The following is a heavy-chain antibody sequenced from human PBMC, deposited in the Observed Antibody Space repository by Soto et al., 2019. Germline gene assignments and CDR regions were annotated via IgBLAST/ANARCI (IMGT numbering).Heavy chain of an antibody. CDR1: GGTFSSYA. Sequence: SVKVSCKASGGTFSSYAISWVRQAPGQGLEWMGGIIPIFGTANYAQKFQGRVTITADKSTSTAYMELSSLRSEDTAVYYCARGLEGLRALRFLEWLPPPYGMDVWGQGTTVTVSS. CDR2: IIPIFGTA. V-gene: IGHV1-69*06. J-gene: IGHJ6*02. D-gene: IGHD3-3*01. CDR3: ARGLEGLRALRFLEWLPPPYGMDV.